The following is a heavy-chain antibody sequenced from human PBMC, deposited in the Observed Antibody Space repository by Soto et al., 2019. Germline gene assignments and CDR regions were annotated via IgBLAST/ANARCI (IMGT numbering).Heavy chain of an antibody. CDR3: ATQIYYNILTGYRSFDY. J-gene: IGHJ4*02. CDR2: ISSGNSYI. V-gene: IGHV3-21*01. Sequence: GGYLRLSCAVSRYSFSSYTMNWVRQAPGKGLEWVSSISSGNSYIYYADSVRGRFTVSRDNDKSSLYLQMNSLRAEDTAVYYCATQIYYNILTGYRSFDYWGQRTLVTV. D-gene: IGHD3-9*01. CDR1: RYSFSSYT.